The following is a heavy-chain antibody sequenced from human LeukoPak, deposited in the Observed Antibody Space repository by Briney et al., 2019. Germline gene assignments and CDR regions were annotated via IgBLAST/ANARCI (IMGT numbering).Heavy chain of an antibody. Sequence: GGSLRLSCAASGFTFSKTWMSWVRQAPGKGLEWVGRIKSKTDGGTADYAAPVKGRFTISRDDSKNMMYLQLNSLRAEDTAVYYCAKDGDYDSSGYYYGVFDYWGQGTLVTVSS. V-gene: IGHV3-15*01. J-gene: IGHJ4*02. CDR3: AKDGDYDSSGYYYGVFDY. CDR1: GFTFSKTW. CDR2: IKSKTDGGTA. D-gene: IGHD3-22*01.